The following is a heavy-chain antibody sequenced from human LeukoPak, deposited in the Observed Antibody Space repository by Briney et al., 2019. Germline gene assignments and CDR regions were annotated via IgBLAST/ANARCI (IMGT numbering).Heavy chain of an antibody. CDR3: ARLQFLSGGYYAFDS. V-gene: IGHV4-34*01. CDR1: SGSLRENY. J-gene: IGHJ4*02. D-gene: IGHD3-3*01. CDR2: INHSGST. Sequence: SETLSLTCNVSSGSLRENYWSWIRQSPGKGLEWIAEINHSGSTNYNPSLKIRVTISAHTSKNQFSLRLSSVTAANTAVYYCARLQFLSGGYYAFDSWAKGSEVSVSS.